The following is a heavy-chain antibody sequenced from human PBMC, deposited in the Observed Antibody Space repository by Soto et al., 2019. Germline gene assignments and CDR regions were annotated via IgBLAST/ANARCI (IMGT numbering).Heavy chain of an antibody. J-gene: IGHJ6*03. CDR3: ARGGGGWHSWYYYMDV. V-gene: IGHV1-3*01. Sequence: GASVKVSCKASGYTFTSYAMHWVRQAPGQRLEWMGWINAGNGNTKYSQKFQGRVTITRDTSASTAYMELSSLRSEDTAVYYCARGGGGWHSWYYYMDVWGKGTTVTVS. D-gene: IGHD6-19*01. CDR2: INAGNGNT. CDR1: GYTFTSYA.